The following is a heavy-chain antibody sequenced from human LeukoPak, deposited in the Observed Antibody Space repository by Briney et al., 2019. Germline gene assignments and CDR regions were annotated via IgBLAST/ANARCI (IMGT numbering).Heavy chain of an antibody. CDR3: TTELGYCSSTNCATPFDY. J-gene: IGHJ4*02. V-gene: IGHV3-15*01. CDR1: GFTFNNAW. CDR2: IKSKTDGAAT. D-gene: IGHD2-2*01. Sequence: GGSLRLSCVVSGFTFNNAWMSWVRQAPGKGLEWVGRIKSKTDGAATDYAAPVKGRFTISRDGSKNTLFLVMNSLKTEDTAVYYCTTELGYCSSTNCATPFDYWGQGTLVTVSS.